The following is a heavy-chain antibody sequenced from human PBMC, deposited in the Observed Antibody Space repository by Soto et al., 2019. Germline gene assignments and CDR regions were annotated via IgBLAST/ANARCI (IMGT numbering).Heavy chain of an antibody. J-gene: IGHJ6*02. Sequence: PSETLSLTCSVSGGSIITSYYWGWIRQPPGKGLEWIVSIYYSGSTYYNPSLKSRVTIFVDTSKSQFSLMLGSVTAADTAVYYCPRHDWARFYGMDVWGQGTKVTVSS. V-gene: IGHV4-39*01. D-gene: IGHD2-21*01. CDR3: PRHDWARFYGMDV. CDR1: GGSIITSYY. CDR2: IYYSGST.